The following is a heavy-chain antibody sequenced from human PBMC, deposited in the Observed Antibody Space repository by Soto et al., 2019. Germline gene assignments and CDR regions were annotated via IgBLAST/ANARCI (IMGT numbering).Heavy chain of an antibody. CDR1: GGTFYNYG. CDR3: AREISFPGILQRLPCAC. CDR2: IIPVLGVP. Sequence: QDQLLQSGAEVKKPGSSVKVSCKASGGTFYNYGFSWMRQAPGQGLEWMGRIIPVLGVPSYAEKFQGRVTIFADKSTSTVYMGLSNLGPENRAIYYCAREISFPGILQRLPCACWGHATLVTVS. D-gene: IGHD2-2*01. J-gene: IGHJ4*01. V-gene: IGHV1-69*04.